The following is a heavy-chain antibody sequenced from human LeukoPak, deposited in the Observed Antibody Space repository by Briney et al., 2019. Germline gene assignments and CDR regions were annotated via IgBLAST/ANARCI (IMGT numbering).Heavy chain of an antibody. CDR1: GFTFSNAW. J-gene: IGHJ4*02. CDR2: ISSSSSTI. Sequence: GGSLRLSCAASGFTFSNAWMSWVRQAPGKGLEWVSYISSSSSTIYYADSVKGRFTISRDNAKNSLYLQMNSLRAEDTAVYYCAKGIRLLEWFFDYWGQGTLVTVSS. D-gene: IGHD3-3*01. V-gene: IGHV3-48*01. CDR3: AKGIRLLEWFFDY.